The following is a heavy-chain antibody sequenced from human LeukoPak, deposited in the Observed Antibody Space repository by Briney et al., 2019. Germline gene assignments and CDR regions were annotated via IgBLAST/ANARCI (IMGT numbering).Heavy chain of an antibody. CDR3: ARDHGIAARLDWFDP. J-gene: IGHJ5*02. CDR1: GFTFSSYA. D-gene: IGHD6-6*01. Sequence: EGSLRLSCAASGFTFSSYAMSWVRQAPGKGLEWVSAISGSGGSTYYADSVKGRFTISRDNSKNTLYLQMNSLRAEDTAVYYCARDHGIAARLDWFDPWGQGTLVTVSS. V-gene: IGHV3-23*01. CDR2: ISGSGGST.